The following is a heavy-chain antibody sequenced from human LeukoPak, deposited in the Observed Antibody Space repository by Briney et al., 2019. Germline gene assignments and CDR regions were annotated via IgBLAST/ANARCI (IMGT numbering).Heavy chain of an antibody. D-gene: IGHD2-15*01. CDR1: GGSISSYY. CDR2: IYTSGST. J-gene: IGHJ6*03. CDR3: VVGYCSGGSCYSRDYYYYYMDV. V-gene: IGHV4-4*07. Sequence: PSETLSLTCTVSGGSISSYYWSWIRQPAGKGLEWIGRIYTSGSTNYNPSLKSRVTMSVDTSKNQFSLKLSSVTAADTAVYYCVVGYCSGGSCYSRDYYYYYMDVWGKGTTVTVSS.